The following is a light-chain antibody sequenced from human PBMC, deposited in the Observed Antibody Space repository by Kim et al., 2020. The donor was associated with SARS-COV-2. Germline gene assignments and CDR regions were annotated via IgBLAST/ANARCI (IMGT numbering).Light chain of an antibody. Sequence: QSVLTQPPSVSEAPRQRVTISCSGSISNIGNNAVNWYQQLPGKAPKLLIYYDDLLPSGVSDRFSGSKSGTSASLAISGLQSEDEADYYCAAWDDSLNGYVFGTGTKVTVL. V-gene: IGLV1-36*01. CDR1: ISNIGNNA. CDR2: YDD. J-gene: IGLJ1*01. CDR3: AAWDDSLNGYV.